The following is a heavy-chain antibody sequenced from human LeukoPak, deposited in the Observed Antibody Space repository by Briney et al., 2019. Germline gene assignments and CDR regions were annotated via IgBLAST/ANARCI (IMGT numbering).Heavy chain of an antibody. CDR1: GFTFSGYW. J-gene: IGHJ4*02. V-gene: IGHV3-74*01. CDR2: INSDGSST. Sequence: PGGSMRLSCAASGFTFSGYWMHWVRQAPGKGLVWVSRINSDGSSTSYADSVKGRFTISRDNAKNTLYLQINSLRAEDTAVYYCARVELQWFEKFPNQYYFDYWGQGTLVTVSS. CDR3: ARVELQWFEKFPNQYYFDY. D-gene: IGHD3-10*01.